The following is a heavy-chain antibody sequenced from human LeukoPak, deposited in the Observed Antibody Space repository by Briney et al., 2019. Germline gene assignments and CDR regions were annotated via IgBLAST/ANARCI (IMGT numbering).Heavy chain of an antibody. CDR2: INPNSGGT. CDR3: ARDGKPWLVTSLFDY. Sequence: GASVKVSCKASGYTFTGYYMHWVRQAPGQELEWMGWINPNSGGTNYAQKFQGRVTMTRDTSISTAYMELSRLRSDDTAVYYCARDGKPWLVTSLFDYWGQGTLVTVSS. V-gene: IGHV1-2*02. CDR1: GYTFTGYY. D-gene: IGHD6-19*01. J-gene: IGHJ4*02.